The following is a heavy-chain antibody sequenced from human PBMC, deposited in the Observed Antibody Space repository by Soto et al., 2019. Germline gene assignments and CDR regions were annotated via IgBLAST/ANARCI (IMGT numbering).Heavy chain of an antibody. Sequence: SETLSLTCTVSGGSISSGGYYWSWIRQHPGKGLEWIGYIYYSGSTYYNPSLKSRVTISVDTSKNQFSLKLSSVTAADTAVYYCASWTVGTSYYYYYMDVWGKGTTVTVSS. J-gene: IGHJ6*03. D-gene: IGHD6-13*01. CDR3: ASWTVGTSYYYYYMDV. CDR1: GGSISSGGYY. V-gene: IGHV4-31*03. CDR2: IYYSGST.